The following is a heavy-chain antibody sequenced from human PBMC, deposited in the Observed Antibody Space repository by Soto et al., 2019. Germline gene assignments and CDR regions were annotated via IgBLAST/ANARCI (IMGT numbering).Heavy chain of an antibody. CDR2: IRSKAYGGTT. D-gene: IGHD3-10*01. V-gene: IGHV3-49*04. Sequence: PGGSLRLSCTASGFTFGDYSMSWVRQAPGKGLEWVGFIRSKAYGGTTEYAASVKGRFTISRDDSKSIAYLQMNSLKIEDTAVYYCTRDQPITPWGQGTMVTVSS. CDR3: TRDQPITP. J-gene: IGHJ3*01. CDR1: GFTFGDYS.